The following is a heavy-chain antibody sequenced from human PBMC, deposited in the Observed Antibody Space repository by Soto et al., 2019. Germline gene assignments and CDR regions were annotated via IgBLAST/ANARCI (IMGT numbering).Heavy chain of an antibody. CDR2: ISGSGGST. CDR1: GFTFSSHA. J-gene: IGHJ4*02. D-gene: IGHD3-3*01. CDR3: AKDGNYDFWSGSKLPHYFDY. V-gene: IGHV3-23*01. Sequence: GGSLRLSCAASGFTFSSHAMSWVRQAPGKGLEWVSAISGSGGSTYYADSVKGRFTISRDNSKNTLYLQMNSLRAEDTAVYYCAKDGNYDFWSGSKLPHYFDYWGQGTLVTVSS.